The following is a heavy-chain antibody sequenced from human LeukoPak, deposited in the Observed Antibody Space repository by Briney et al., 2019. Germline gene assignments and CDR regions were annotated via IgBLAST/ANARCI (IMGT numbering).Heavy chain of an antibody. CDR1: GGSIRLYY. D-gene: IGHD6-19*01. V-gene: IGHV4-4*07. CDR2: IDGSGSS. CDR3: ARSPLSSSGWYRAEY. Sequence: SETLSLTCSVSGGSIRLYYWNWIRQSAGKGLEWIGRIDGSGSSTYSPSLGSRVTMSVDSSKSQISLKLISVTAADTAVYYCARSPLSSSGWYRAEYWGRGIRVTVSS. J-gene: IGHJ4*02.